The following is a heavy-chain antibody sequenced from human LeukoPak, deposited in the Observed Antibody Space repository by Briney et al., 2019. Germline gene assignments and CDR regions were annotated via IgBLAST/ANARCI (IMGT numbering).Heavy chain of an antibody. Sequence: SGGSLRPSCAASGFTFSTYEMNWVRQAPGRGLEWVSYISTSGRTIYYADSAKGRFTISRDNAKNSLYLQMNSLRAEDTAVYYCASYIRAPFDIWGQGTMVTVSS. V-gene: IGHV3-48*03. CDR1: GFTFSTYE. CDR3: ASYIRAPFDI. J-gene: IGHJ3*02. CDR2: ISTSGRTI. D-gene: IGHD3-10*01.